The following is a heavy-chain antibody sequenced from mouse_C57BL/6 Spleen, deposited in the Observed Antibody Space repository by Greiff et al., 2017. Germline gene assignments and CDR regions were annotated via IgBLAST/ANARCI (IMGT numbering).Heavy chain of an antibody. CDR3: ARHAGYFDV. V-gene: IGHV5-15*01. CDR2: ISNLAYSI. J-gene: IGHJ1*03. Sequence: EVQGVESGGGLVQPGGSLKLSCAASGFTFSDYGMAWVRQAPRKGPEWVAFISNLAYSIYYADTVTGRFTISRENAKNTRYLEMSSLRSEDTAMYYCARHAGYFDVWGTGTTVTVSS. CDR1: GFTFSDYG.